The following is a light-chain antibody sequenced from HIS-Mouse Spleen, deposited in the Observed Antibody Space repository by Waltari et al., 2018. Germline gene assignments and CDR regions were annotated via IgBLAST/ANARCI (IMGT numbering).Light chain of an antibody. CDR2: DAS. V-gene: IGKV1-33*01. Sequence: DIQMTQSPSSLSASVGDRVTITCQASQDISNYLNWYQQKPGKAPKLLIYDASNLETGVPSRFSGSGSGTDFTFTISSLQPEDIATYYCQQYDNLPPVITFGQGKRLEIK. J-gene: IGKJ5*01. CDR3: QQYDNLPPVIT. CDR1: QDISNY.